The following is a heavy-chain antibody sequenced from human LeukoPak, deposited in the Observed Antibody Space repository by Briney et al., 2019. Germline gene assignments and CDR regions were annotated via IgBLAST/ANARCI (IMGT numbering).Heavy chain of an antibody. CDR2: ISGSGGST. V-gene: IGHV3-23*01. D-gene: IGHD6-19*01. J-gene: IGHJ4*02. Sequence: GGSLRPSCAASGFTFSSYAMSWVRQAPGKGLQWVSVISGSGGSTYYADSVKGRFTISRDNAKNTLYLQMNSLRAEDTAIYYCAKVSEGAVTGPIGYWGQGTLVTVSS. CDR3: AKVSEGAVTGPIGY. CDR1: GFTFSSYA.